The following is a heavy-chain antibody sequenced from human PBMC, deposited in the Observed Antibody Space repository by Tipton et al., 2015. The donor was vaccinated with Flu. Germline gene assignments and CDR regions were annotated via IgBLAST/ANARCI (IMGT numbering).Heavy chain of an antibody. V-gene: IGHV3-30*02. D-gene: IGHD6-19*01. CDR3: TIDGWDTSGWYPFDY. CDR2: IRHDESDK. Sequence: QLVQSGGGVVRPGGSLRLSCAASRSTFSTYAMHWVRQAPGKGLEWVAFIRHDESDKYYADSVKGRFTISRDNSKNALYLLINSLRPEDTAVYYCTIDGWDTSGWYPFDYWGQGTLVTVSS. J-gene: IGHJ4*02. CDR1: RSTFSTYA.